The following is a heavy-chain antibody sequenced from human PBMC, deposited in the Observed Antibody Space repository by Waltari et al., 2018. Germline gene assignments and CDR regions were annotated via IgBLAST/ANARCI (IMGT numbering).Heavy chain of an antibody. D-gene: IGHD7-27*01. CDR2: ISDAGGII. Sequence: EVQLLESGGGLVQPGGSLILSCAASGFTFSTYVMNWVRQAPGKGLELVSSISDAGGIINYADSVKGRFTISRDNSKNTLYLQMNSLRADDTAVYYCARGSGVDSWGQGTLVTISS. V-gene: IGHV3-23*01. CDR3: ARGSGVDS. J-gene: IGHJ4*02. CDR1: GFTFSTYV.